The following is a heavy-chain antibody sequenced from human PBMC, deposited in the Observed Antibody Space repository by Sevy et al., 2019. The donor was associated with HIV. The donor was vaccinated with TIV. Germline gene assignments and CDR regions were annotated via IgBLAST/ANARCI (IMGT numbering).Heavy chain of an antibody. J-gene: IGHJ6*03. CDR2: TYHSGST. Sequence: SESLSLTCVVSGFSISSDYYWGWIRQTPGKGLEWIGPTYHSGSTYFNPSLKSRVIMSLDTSKNQFSLKLSSVTAAGTPVYYCARVKIACPYFYDYMDVWGKGTTVTVSS. D-gene: IGHD3-3*02. V-gene: IGHV4-38-2*01. CDR3: ARVKIACPYFYDYMDV. CDR1: GFSISSDYY.